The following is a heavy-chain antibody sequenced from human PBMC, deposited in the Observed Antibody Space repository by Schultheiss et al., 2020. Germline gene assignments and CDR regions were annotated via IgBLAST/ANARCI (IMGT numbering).Heavy chain of an antibody. V-gene: IGHV3-21*06. CDR2: ISSTRSYI. CDR1: GFTFSSYT. Sequence: GGSLRLSCAASGFTFSSYTMNWVRQAPGKGLEWVSSISSTRSYIYYADSVKGRFTISRDNAKNSLYLQMNSLRADETAVYYCARGSSGPDYWGQGTLVTVSS. CDR3: ARGSSGPDY. J-gene: IGHJ4*02. D-gene: IGHD3-22*01.